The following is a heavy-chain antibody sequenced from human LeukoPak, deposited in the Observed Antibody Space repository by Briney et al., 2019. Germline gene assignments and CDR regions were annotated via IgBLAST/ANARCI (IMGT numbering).Heavy chain of an antibody. J-gene: IGHJ4*02. CDR3: ARDRTTVTFKFDY. D-gene: IGHD4-17*01. CDR1: GFTFSSYA. CDR2: ISYDGSNK. V-gene: IGHV3-30*04. Sequence: QPGGSLRLSCAASGFTFSSYAMHWVRQAPGKGLEWVAVISYDGSNKYYADSVKGRFTISRDNSKNTLYLQMNSLRAEDTAVYYCARDRTTVTFKFDYWGQGTLVTVSS.